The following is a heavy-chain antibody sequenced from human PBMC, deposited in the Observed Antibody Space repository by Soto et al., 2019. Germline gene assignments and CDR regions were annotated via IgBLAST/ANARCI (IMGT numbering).Heavy chain of an antibody. V-gene: IGHV4-31*03. J-gene: IGHJ3*02. CDR2: IYYSGST. CDR3: ARDPHDAFDI. Sequence: SETLSLTCTVSGGSISSGGYYWSWIRQHPGKGLEWIGYIYYSGSTYYNPSLKSRVTISVDTSKNQFSLKLSSVTAADAAVYYCARDPHDAFDIWGQGTMVTVSS. CDR1: GGSISSGGYY.